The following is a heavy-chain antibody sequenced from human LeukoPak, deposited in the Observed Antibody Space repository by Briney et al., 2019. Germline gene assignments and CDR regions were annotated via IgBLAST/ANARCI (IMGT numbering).Heavy chain of an antibody. D-gene: IGHD2-2*01. J-gene: IGHJ4*02. CDR1: GYIFTSYW. CDR2: IYPGDSDT. V-gene: IGHV5-51*01. Sequence: GESLKTSCKGSGYIFTSYWIGWVRQMPGKGLEWMGIIYPGDSDTRYSPSFQGQVTISADKSISTAYLQWSSLKASDTAMYYCARLEGTDIVVVPADYWGQGTLVTVSS. CDR3: ARLEGTDIVVVPADY.